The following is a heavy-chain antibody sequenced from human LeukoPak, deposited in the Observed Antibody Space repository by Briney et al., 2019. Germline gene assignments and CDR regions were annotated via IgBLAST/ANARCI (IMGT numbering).Heavy chain of an antibody. CDR2: ISSSSSYI. V-gene: IGHV3-21*01. J-gene: IGHJ4*02. CDR3: ARDLFYYDSSGYPR. Sequence: PGGSLRLSCAASGFTFSSYSMNWVRQAPGKGLEWVSSISSSSSYIYYADSVKGRFTISRDNAKNSLYLQMNSLRAEDTAVYYCARDLFYYDSSGYPRWGQGTLVAVSS. CDR1: GFTFSSYS. D-gene: IGHD3-22*01.